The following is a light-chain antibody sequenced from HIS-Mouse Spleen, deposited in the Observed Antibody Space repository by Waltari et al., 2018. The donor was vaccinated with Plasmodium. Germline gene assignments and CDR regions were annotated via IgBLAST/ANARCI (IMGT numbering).Light chain of an antibody. CDR3: QQNYNTWT. CDR1: QSISSY. CDR2: AAS. J-gene: IGKJ1*01. V-gene: IGKV1-39*01. Sequence: DIQITQSPSSLSASVGYRVTITCRASQSISSYLNWYQQKPGKAPKLLIYAASSLQSGVPSRFSGSGSGTDFTLTISSLQPEDFATYYCQQNYNTWTFGQGTKVEIK.